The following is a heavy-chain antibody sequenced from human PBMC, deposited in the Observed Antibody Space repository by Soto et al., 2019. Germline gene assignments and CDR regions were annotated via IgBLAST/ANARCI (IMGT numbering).Heavy chain of an antibody. CDR3: ARTYYYYYAMDV. J-gene: IGHJ6*02. V-gene: IGHV4-31*03. Sequence: QVQLQESGPGLVKPSQTLSLTCTVSGGSASSGGYYWTWIRQQPGKGLEWIGYIYYSGTTYYNPPLKGRVTISVDTSKNQLSLKLSSVTAADTAVYYCARTYYYYYAMDVWGQGTMVTVSS. CDR2: IYYSGTT. CDR1: GGSASSGGYY.